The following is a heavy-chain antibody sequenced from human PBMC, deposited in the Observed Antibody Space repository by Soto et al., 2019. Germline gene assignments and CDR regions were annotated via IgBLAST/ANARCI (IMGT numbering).Heavy chain of an antibody. V-gene: IGHV1-18*04. D-gene: IGHD3-10*01. CDR1: GYTFTGYY. CDR2: ISAYNGDT. CDR3: ARDRLMVRGVLKLSFFDY. Sequence: ASLKVSCKASGYTFTGYYMHWVRQAPGQGLEWMGWISAYNGDTNYAQKLQGRVTMTTDTSTSTAYMELRSLRSDDAAVYYCARDRLMVRGVLKLSFFDYWGQGTLVTVSS. J-gene: IGHJ4*02.